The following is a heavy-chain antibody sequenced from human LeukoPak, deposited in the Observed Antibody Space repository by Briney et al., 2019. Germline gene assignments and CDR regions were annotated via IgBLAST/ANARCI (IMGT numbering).Heavy chain of an antibody. D-gene: IGHD3-10*01. CDR3: ARDPYGSGNLDY. V-gene: IGHV3-21*01. CDR1: GFTFSSYG. J-gene: IGHJ4*02. Sequence: GGSLRLSCAASGFTFSSYGMHWVRQAPGKGLEWVPSISSSSSYIYYADSVKGRFTISRDNAKNSLYLQMNSLRAEDTAVYYCARDPYGSGNLDYWGQGTLVTVSS. CDR2: ISSSSSYI.